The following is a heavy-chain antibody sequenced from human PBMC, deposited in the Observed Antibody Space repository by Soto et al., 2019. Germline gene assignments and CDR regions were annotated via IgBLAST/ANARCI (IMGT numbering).Heavy chain of an antibody. Sequence: EGQLLESGGGLVQRGGYLRLSCSASGFVFSDHGMSWVRQAPGKGLERVSTISGVSTPLYADAVKGRFTISSDNSKNTLELQLSRLREDDTAVYYCLSERCSVWGYLELWCRGTTVTVS. CDR2: ISGVSTP. CDR1: GFVFSDHG. V-gene: IGHV3-23*01. CDR3: LSERCSVWGYLEL. J-gene: IGHJ6*02. D-gene: IGHD6-19*01.